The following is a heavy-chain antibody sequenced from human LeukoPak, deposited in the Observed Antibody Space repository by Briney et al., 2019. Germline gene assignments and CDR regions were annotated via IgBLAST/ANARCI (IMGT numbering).Heavy chain of an antibody. J-gene: IGHJ3*02. CDR3: ARGYSGSYSRGAFDI. V-gene: IGHV3-53*01. Sequence: GGSLRLSCAASGFTVSSNYMSWVRQAPGKGLEWVSVIYSGGSTYYADSVKGRFTISRDNSKNTLYLQMNSLRAEDTAVYYCARGYSGSYSRGAFDIWGQGTMVTVSS. CDR2: IYSGGST. D-gene: IGHD1-26*01. CDR1: GFTVSSNY.